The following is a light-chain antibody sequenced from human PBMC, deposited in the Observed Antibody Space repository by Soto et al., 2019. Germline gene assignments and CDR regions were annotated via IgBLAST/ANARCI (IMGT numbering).Light chain of an antibody. CDR3: CSYAGSYTWV. CDR1: SSDVGGYNY. V-gene: IGLV2-11*01. Sequence: QSALTQPRSVSGSPGQSVTISCTGTSSDVGGYNYVSWYQHHPGKAPKLMIYDVSKRPSRVPDRFSGSKSGNTASLTISGLQAEDEADYYCCSYAGSYTWVFGGGTQLTVL. CDR2: DVS. J-gene: IGLJ3*02.